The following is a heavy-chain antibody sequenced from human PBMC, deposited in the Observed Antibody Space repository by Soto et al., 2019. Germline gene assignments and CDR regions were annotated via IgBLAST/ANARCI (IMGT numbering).Heavy chain of an antibody. CDR3: AGQPYCSGGSCYYYYYGMDV. D-gene: IGHD2-15*01. V-gene: IGHV4-38-2*02. CDR1: GYSISSGYY. Sequence: SETLSLTCTVSGYSISSGYYWGWIRQPPGKGLEWIGSIYHSGSTYYNPSLKSRVTISVDTSKNQFSLKLSSVTAADTAVYYCAGQPYCSGGSCYYYYYGMDVWGQGTTVTVSS. CDR2: IYHSGST. J-gene: IGHJ6*02.